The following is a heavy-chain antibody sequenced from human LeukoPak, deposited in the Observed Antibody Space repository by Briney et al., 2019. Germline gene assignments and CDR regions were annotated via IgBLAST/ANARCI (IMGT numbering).Heavy chain of an antibody. CDR3: ARRSYGDYYFDY. D-gene: IGHD4-17*01. CDR2: ISSSGTTI. Sequence: GGSLRLSCAASGFTFSSYAMNWVRQAPGKGPEWVSYISSSGTTISYADSVKGRFTISRDNVKNSLYLQTNSLRAEDTAVYYCARRSYGDYYFDYWGQGILVTVSS. CDR1: GFTFSSYA. V-gene: IGHV3-48*01. J-gene: IGHJ4*02.